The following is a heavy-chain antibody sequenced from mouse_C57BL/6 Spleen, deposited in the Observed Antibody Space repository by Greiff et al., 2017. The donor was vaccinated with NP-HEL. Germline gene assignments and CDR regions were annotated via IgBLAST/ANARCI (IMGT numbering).Heavy chain of an antibody. CDR1: GYTFTSYG. V-gene: IGHV1-81*01. CDR2: IYPRSGNT. CDR3: ARRGSSWDFDY. D-gene: IGHD1-1*01. J-gene: IGHJ2*01. Sequence: QVQLQQSGAELARPGASVKLSCKASGYTFTSYGISWVKQRTGQGLEWIGEIYPRSGNTYYNEKFKGKATLTADKSSSTAYMELRSLTSEDSAVYFCARRGSSWDFDYWGQGTTLTVSS.